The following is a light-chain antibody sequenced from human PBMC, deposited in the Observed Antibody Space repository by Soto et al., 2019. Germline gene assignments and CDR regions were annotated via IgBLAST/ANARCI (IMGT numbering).Light chain of an antibody. J-gene: IGLJ3*02. CDR3: QSYDASLSGWV. CDR2: GNT. V-gene: IGLV1-40*01. CDR1: SSNIGAGYD. Sequence: QPVLTQAPSVSGAPGQRVTISCTGSSSNIGAGYDVHWYQHLPGTAPKLLIYGNTNRPSAVPARFSGSKSGTSASLAITGLQPDDEADYYCQSYDASLSGWVFGGGTKLTVL.